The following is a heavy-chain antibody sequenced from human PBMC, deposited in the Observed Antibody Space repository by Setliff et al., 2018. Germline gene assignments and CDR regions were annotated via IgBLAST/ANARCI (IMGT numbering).Heavy chain of an antibody. CDR2: INNYNFNT. J-gene: IGHJ4*02. CDR1: GFTFTDYG. D-gene: IGHD3-22*01. CDR3: ARINFYVSSGYYYAPEL. Sequence: ASVKVSCKSSGFTFTDYGVTWVRQVPGQGLEWMGWINNYNFNTQYAQKFQGRVTVTTDTSTTTAYMELRSLRADDTAVYYCARINFYVSSGYYYAPELWGQGTTVTVSS. V-gene: IGHV1-18*01.